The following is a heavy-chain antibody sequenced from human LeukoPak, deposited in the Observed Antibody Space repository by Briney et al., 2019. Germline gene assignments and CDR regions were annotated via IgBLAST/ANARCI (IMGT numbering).Heavy chain of an antibody. CDR2: ISSSSSYI. D-gene: IGHD5-12*01. CDR1: GFTFSSYR. V-gene: IGHV3-21*01. J-gene: IGHJ4*02. Sequence: GGSLRLSCAAFGFTFSSYRMNWVRQAPGRGLEWVSSISSSSSYIYYADSVKGRFTISRDNAKNSQYLQMNSLRAEDTAVYYCARDPWTNSDYDGFDYWGQGTLVTVSS. CDR3: ARDPWTNSDYDGFDY.